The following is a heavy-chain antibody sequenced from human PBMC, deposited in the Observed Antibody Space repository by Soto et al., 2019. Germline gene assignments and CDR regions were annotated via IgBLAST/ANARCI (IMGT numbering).Heavy chain of an antibody. V-gene: IGHV4-39*01. J-gene: IGHJ3*02. Sequence: SETLSLTCTVSGGSISSSSYYWGWVRQPPGKGLEWIGSIYYSGSTYYNPSLKSRVTISVDTSKNQFSLKLSSVTAADTAVYYCARRDRGSSWYGFGAFDIWGQGTMVTVSS. CDR3: ARRDRGSSWYGFGAFDI. CDR1: GGSISSSSYY. CDR2: IYYSGST. D-gene: IGHD6-13*01.